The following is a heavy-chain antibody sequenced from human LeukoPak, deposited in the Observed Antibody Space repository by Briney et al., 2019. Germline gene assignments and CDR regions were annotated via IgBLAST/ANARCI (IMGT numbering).Heavy chain of an antibody. CDR3: ARGPGYYDILTGYYPFDY. J-gene: IGHJ4*02. CDR1: GGSFSGYY. Sequence: PSETLSLTCAVYGGSFSGYYWSWIRQPPGKGLEWIGEINHSGSTNYNPSLKSRVTISVDTSKNQFSLKLSSVTAADTAVYYCARGPGYYDILTGYYPFDYWGQGTLVTVSS. D-gene: IGHD3-9*01. CDR2: INHSGST. V-gene: IGHV4-34*01.